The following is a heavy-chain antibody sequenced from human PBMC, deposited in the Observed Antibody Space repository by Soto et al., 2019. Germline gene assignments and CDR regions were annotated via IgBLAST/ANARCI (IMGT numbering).Heavy chain of an antibody. V-gene: IGHV1-18*01. CDR1: GYTFTSYV. D-gene: IGHD1-7*01. CDR2: ISAYNGNT. CDR3: ARDRWDWNYVEGSDY. Sequence: QVQLVQSGAEVKKPGASVKVSCKSSGYTFTSYVISWRRQAPGQVLEGMGWISAYNGNTNYAQKLQGRVTMTTDTSTSTAYMELRSLRSDDTAVYYCARDRWDWNYVEGSDYWGQGTLVTVSS. J-gene: IGHJ4*02.